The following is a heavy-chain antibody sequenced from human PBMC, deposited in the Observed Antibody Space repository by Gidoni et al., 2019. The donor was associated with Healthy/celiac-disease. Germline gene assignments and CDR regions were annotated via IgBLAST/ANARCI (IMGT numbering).Heavy chain of an antibody. CDR3: ARDEVGATGDY. CDR1: GSTFSSYG. Sequence: QVQLVESGGGVVQPGRSLRLSCAASGSTFSSYGTHWVRQAPGKGLEWVAVIWYDGSNKYYTDSVEGRFTISRDNSKNTLYLQMNSLRAEDTAVYYCARDEVGATGDYWGQGTLVTVSS. J-gene: IGHJ4*02. V-gene: IGHV3-33*01. D-gene: IGHD1-26*01. CDR2: IWYDGSNK.